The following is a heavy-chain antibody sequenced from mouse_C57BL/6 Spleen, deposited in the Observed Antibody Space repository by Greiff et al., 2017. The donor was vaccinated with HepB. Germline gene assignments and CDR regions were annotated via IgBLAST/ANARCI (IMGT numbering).Heavy chain of an antibody. CDR1: GFTFSSYG. V-gene: IGHV5-6*01. CDR2: ISSGGSYT. D-gene: IGHD4-1*01. J-gene: IGHJ2*01. Sequence: EVQVVESGGDLVKPGGSLKLSCAASGFTFSSYGMSWVRQTPDKRLEWVATISSGGSYTYYPDSVKGRFTISRDNAKNTLYLQISSLKSEDTAMYYCARLSYWDGREYYFDYWGQGTTLTVSS. CDR3: ARLSYWDGREYYFDY.